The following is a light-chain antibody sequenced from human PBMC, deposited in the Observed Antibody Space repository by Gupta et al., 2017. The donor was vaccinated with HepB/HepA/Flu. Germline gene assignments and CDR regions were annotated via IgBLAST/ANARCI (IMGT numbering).Light chain of an antibody. J-gene: IGLJ3*02. V-gene: IGLV2-23*02. CDR2: DVS. Sequence: QSALTQPASVSGSPGQSITISCTGTSSDVGSYNLVSWYQQHPGKAPKLMIYDVSKRPSGVSNRFSGSKSGNTASLTISALQAEDEADYYCCSYAGSSIVVFGGGTKMTVL. CDR3: CSYAGSSIVV. CDR1: SSDVGSYNL.